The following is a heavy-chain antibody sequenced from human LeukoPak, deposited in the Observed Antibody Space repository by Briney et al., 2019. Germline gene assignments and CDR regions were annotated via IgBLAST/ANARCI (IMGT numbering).Heavy chain of an antibody. CDR2: IIPIFGTA. J-gene: IGHJ4*02. V-gene: IGHV1-69*13. D-gene: IGHD6-19*01. CDR3: ARCEEAVAGLTSFDY. Sequence: SVKVSCKASGGTFSSYAISWVRQAPGQGLEWMGGIIPIFGTANYAQKFQGRVTITADESTSTAYMELSSLRSEDTAVYYCARCEEAVAGLTSFDYWGQGTLITVSS. CDR1: GGTFSSYA.